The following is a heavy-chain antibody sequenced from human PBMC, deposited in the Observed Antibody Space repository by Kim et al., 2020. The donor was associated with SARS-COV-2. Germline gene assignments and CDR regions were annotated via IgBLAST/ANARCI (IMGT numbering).Heavy chain of an antibody. CDR1: GYTFTTYA. CDR3: ARGKTESVTTPLTY. J-gene: IGHJ4*02. V-gene: IGHV7-4-1*02. Sequence: ASVKVSCKASGYTFTTYALSWVRQAPGQGLEWMGLINTNTGNPTYAQGFTGRFVFSLDTSVSTAYLQISSLKAEDTAVYYCARGKTESVTTPLTYWGQGT. D-gene: IGHD4-17*01. CDR2: INTNTGNP.